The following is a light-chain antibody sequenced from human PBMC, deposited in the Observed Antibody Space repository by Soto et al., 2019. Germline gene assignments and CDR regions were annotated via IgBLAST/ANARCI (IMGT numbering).Light chain of an antibody. V-gene: IGKV1-33*01. CDR1: QDICNY. CDR2: DAS. J-gene: IGKJ1*01. CDR3: QQYDNLPWT. Sequence: DIQMTQYPSSLSASVGDRVTITCQASQDICNYLTWYQQKPGKAPKLLSYDASNLETGVLSRSSGSGSGTDFTFTISSLQPEDIATYYCQQYDNLPWTFGQGTKVEIK.